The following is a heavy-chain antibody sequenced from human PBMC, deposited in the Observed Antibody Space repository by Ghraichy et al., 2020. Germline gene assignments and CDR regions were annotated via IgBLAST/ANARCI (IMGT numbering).Heavy chain of an antibody. CDR2: IDWNDDK. V-gene: IGHV2-70*04. CDR1: GFSLSSPGMR. J-gene: IGHJ3*02. CDR3: ARIVGGPGAFDI. D-gene: IGHD3-10*01. Sequence: SGPTLVKPTQTLTLTCAFSGFSLSSPGMRVCWIRQPPGKALEWLARIDWNDDKFYSTSLQTRLTISKDTSKNQVVLIMPNMDPVDTATYYCARIVGGPGAFDIWGQGTMVTVSS.